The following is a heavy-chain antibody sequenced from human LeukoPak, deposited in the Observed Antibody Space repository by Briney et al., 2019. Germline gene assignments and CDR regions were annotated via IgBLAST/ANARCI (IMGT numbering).Heavy chain of an antibody. J-gene: IGHJ6*02. Sequence: GGSLRLSCAASGFTVSGNYISWVRQAPGKGLEWVSLISGDATTYYAEPVKGRFTISRDNSKNTVYLQMNSLRPEDTAVYYCARDVPPYLTSPWGLDVWGQGTTVTVSS. CDR3: ARDVPPYLTSPWGLDV. V-gene: IGHV3-66*01. D-gene: IGHD1-14*01. CDR1: GFTVSGNY. CDR2: ISGDATT.